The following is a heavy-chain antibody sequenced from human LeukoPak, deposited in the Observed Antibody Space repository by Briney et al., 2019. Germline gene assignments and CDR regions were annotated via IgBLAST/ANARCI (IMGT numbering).Heavy chain of an antibody. CDR2: IYPGDSDT. V-gene: IGHV5-51*01. CDR3: ARQIRSSANYYFDY. D-gene: IGHD6-13*01. Sequence: GESLKISRQGSGYSFTNYWIGWVRQMPGKGLEWMGIIYPGDSDTRYSPSFQGQVTISADKSISTAYLQWSSLKALDTAMYYCARQIRSSANYYFDYWGQGTLVTVSS. J-gene: IGHJ4*02. CDR1: GYSFTNYW.